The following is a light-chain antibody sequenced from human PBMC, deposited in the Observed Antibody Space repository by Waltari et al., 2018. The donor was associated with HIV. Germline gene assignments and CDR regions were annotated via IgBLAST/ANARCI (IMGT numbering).Light chain of an antibody. J-gene: IGKJ4*01. Sequence: DIVMTQSPLSLRGTPGEPAFISCRSSQSLLHSNGYNYLDWYLQKPGQAPQLLIYLGSNLACGVPDRFSGSGSGTDFTLTISRVEAEDVGVYYCMQTVQTPLTFGGGTKVEI. CDR3: MQTVQTPLT. CDR2: LGS. CDR1: QSLLHSNGYNY. V-gene: IGKV2-28*01.